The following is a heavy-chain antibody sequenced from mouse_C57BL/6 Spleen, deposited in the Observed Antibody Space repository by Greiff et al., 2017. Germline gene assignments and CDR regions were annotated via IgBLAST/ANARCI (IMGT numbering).Heavy chain of an antibody. CDR3: ARNVYYDYYAMDY. CDR1: GYTFTSYW. D-gene: IGHD1-1*02. CDR2: IDPTDSET. Sequence: VQLQQPGAELVRPGSSVKLSCKASGYTFTSYWMHWVKQRPIQGLEWIGNIDPTDSETHYNQKFKDKATLTADKSSSTAYMQLSSLTSEDSAVYYCARNVYYDYYAMDYWGQGTSVTVSS. J-gene: IGHJ4*01. V-gene: IGHV1-52*01.